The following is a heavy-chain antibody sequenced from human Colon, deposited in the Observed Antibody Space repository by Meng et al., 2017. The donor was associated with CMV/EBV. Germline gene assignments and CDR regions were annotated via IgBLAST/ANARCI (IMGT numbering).Heavy chain of an antibody. CDR2: IYPGDSDT. CDR1: GYSFTSYW. Sequence: GGSLRLSCKGSGYSFTSYWIGWVRQMPGKGLEWMGIIYPGDSDTRYSPSFQGQVTISADKSISTAYLQWRSLKASDPAMYYCARLESLLDCWGQGTLVTVSS. V-gene: IGHV5-51*01. J-gene: IGHJ4*02. CDR3: ARLESLLDC.